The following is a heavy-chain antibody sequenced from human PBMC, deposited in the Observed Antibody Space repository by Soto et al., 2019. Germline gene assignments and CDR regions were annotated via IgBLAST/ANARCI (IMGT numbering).Heavy chain of an antibody. CDR3: ARSLDS. CDR1: GFAFINFW. Sequence: GETLSLSCAASGFAFINFWMDWCGHPPGKGREWVGNINPDGSENHYVDSVKGRFTISRDNAKHSLYLQMSSLTAEDSALYYCARSLDSWGQGTRVTVSS. V-gene: IGHV3-7*01. J-gene: IGHJ4*02. CDR2: INPDGSEN.